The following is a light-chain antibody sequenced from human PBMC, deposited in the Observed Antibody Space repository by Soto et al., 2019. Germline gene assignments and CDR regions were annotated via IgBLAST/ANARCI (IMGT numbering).Light chain of an antibody. CDR1: QDITNF. V-gene: IGKV1-9*01. CDR3: RHVESYPSP. Sequence: IQLTQSPSSLSASVGDRVTITCRASQDITNFLAWYQQKPGKAPKLLIYVASTLQSGVPSRFSGSGSGTDFTLTISSLQPEDFATYFCRHVESYPSPFGGGTKV. J-gene: IGKJ4*01. CDR2: VAS.